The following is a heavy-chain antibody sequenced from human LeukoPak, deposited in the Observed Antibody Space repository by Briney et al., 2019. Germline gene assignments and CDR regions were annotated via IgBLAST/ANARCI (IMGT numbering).Heavy chain of an antibody. J-gene: IGHJ3*02. V-gene: IGHV1-69*13. CDR3: ARANQQWLVPDAFDI. D-gene: IGHD6-19*01. Sequence: SVKVSCKASGGTFSSYAISWVRQAPGQGLEWMGGIIPIFGTANYAQKFQGRVTITADESTSTAYMEVSSLRSEDTDVYYCARANQQWLVPDAFDIWGQGTLVTVSS. CDR2: IIPIFGTA. CDR1: GGTFSSYA.